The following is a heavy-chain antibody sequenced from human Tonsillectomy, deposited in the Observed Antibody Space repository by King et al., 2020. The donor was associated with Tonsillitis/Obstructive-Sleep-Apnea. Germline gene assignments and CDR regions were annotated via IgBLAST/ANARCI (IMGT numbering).Heavy chain of an antibody. CDR2: IYYSGST. J-gene: IGHJ6*03. V-gene: IGHV4-61*01. Sequence: QLQESGPGLVKPSETLSLTCIVSGGSVSSGSYYWSWIRQPPGKGLEWIGYIYYSGSTNYNPSLKSRVTISVDTSKNQFSLKLTSVSAADTAVYYCARVLTNYYYYYMDVWGKGTTVTVSS. CDR1: GGSVSSGSYY. CDR3: ARVLTNYYYYYMDV.